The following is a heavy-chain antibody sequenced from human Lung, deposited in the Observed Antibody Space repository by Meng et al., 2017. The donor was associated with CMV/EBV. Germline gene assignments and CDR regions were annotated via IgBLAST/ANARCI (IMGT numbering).Heavy chain of an antibody. CDR3: AKGPLRSGSYPSYFDY. Sequence: GGSLRLXCAASGFPFSSYAMSWVRQAPGKGLEWVSAISGGGDRTYNADSVRGRFTISRDESKNTVYLQMSSLRAEDTAVYYCAKGPLRSGSYPSYFDYSGQGXLVTVSS. CDR1: GFPFSSYA. CDR2: ISGGGDRT. D-gene: IGHD1-26*01. V-gene: IGHV3-23*01. J-gene: IGHJ4*02.